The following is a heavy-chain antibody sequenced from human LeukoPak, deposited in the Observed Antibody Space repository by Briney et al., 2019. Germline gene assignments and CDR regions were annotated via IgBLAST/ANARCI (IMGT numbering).Heavy chain of an antibody. CDR1: GAAFSIYA. Sequence: SVKVTRKAAGAAFSIYAISLVRQAPGQGLEWMGGIIPIFGTANYAQKFEGRVTITADESTNTAYMELSSLGTEDTAVYYCARDDCNNGVCYSRSYWGQGTLVSVSS. J-gene: IGHJ4*02. CDR2: IIPIFGTA. V-gene: IGHV1-69*13. CDR3: ARDDCNNGVCYSRSY. D-gene: IGHD2-8*01.